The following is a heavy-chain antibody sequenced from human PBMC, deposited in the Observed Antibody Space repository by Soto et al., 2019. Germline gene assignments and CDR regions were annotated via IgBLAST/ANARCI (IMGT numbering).Heavy chain of an antibody. Sequence: SETLSLTCAVSGASIDNNGYSWTWIRQHPGKGLGWIGYVYHSGSTYYNPSLKSRVTISVDRSKNQFSLKLSSVTAADTAVYYCAGHGATGYYYGMDVWGQGTTVTVSS. D-gene: IGHD4-17*01. V-gene: IGHV4-30-2*01. J-gene: IGHJ6*02. CDR2: VYHSGST. CDR3: AGHGATGYYYGMDV. CDR1: GASIDNNGYS.